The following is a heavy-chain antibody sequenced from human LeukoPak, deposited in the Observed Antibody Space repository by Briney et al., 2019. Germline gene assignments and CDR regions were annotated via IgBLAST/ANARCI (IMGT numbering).Heavy chain of an antibody. J-gene: IGHJ4*02. V-gene: IGHV3-30*11. Sequence: GKSLTLSCAASGFPFSSSSIHWVRQAPGMGLEWVTLISYDGRHKYYADSVKGRFTISRDISRNTVSVQMNSLRVEDTAVYYCARAPRGSADFDNWGQGTLVTVSS. D-gene: IGHD1-26*01. CDR2: ISYDGRHK. CDR3: ARAPRGSADFDN. CDR1: GFPFSSSS.